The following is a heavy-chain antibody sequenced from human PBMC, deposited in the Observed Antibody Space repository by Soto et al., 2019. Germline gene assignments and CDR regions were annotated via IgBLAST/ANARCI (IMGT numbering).Heavy chain of an antibody. CDR2: ISGRGSPI. Sequence: GGSLRLSCAASGFTSFSYYSMNWVRQAPGKGLEWVAFISGRGSPIYYAGSVRGRFTISRDNAKNSLSLEMNRLRVEDTAVYYCARVRGHSYGYVDFWGQGTLVTVSS. V-gene: IGHV3-48*01. J-gene: IGHJ4*02. CDR3: ARVRGHSYGYVDF. CDR1: GFTSFSYYS. D-gene: IGHD5-18*01.